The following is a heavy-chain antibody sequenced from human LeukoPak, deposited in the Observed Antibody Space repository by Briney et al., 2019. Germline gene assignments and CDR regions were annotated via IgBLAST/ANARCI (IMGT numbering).Heavy chain of an antibody. J-gene: IGHJ6*02. Sequence: SETLSLTCVVSGGSISGTNWWSWVRQAPGKGLEWIGEIHHGGSINYNPSLKSRVTISVDKSRNQFSLKLTSVTAADTAVFYCARDRGGNFEFGVDVWGQGTTVTVSS. CDR1: GGSISGTNW. D-gene: IGHD4-23*01. CDR2: IHHGGSI. CDR3: ARDRGGNFEFGVDV. V-gene: IGHV4-4*02.